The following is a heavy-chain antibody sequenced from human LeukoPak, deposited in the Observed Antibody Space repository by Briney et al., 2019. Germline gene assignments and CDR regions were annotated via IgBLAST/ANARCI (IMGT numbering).Heavy chain of an antibody. CDR1: GDSISGSNYF. CDR2: FYPSGST. D-gene: IGHD4-23*01. V-gene: IGHV4-39*07. Sequence: SETLSLTCTVSGDSISGSNYFWGCIRQPPGKGLECIGNFYPSGSTYYNPSLKSRVTIAEDTSKNQFSLRLSSVTAADTAVYYCARVGSGVNLYYFDYWGQGTLVTVSS. J-gene: IGHJ4*02. CDR3: ARVGSGVNLYYFDY.